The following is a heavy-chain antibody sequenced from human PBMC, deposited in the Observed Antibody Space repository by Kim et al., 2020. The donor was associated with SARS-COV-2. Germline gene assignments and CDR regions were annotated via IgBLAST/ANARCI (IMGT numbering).Heavy chain of an antibody. CDR3: ATASSSWYERGWFDP. CDR2: FDPEDGAT. D-gene: IGHD6-13*01. J-gene: IGHJ5*02. V-gene: IGHV1-24*01. Sequence: ASVKVSCKVSGYTLTELSMHWVRQAPGKGLEWMGGFDPEDGATIYAQKFQGRVTMTEDTSTDTAYMELSSLRSEDTAVYYCATASSSWYERGWFDPWGQGTLVTVSS. CDR1: GYTLTELS.